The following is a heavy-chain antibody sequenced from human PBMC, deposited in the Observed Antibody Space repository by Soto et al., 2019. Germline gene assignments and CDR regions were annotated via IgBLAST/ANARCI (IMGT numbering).Heavy chain of an antibody. V-gene: IGHV1-46*01. CDR1: GYTFTSYY. Sequence: QVQLVQSGAEVKKPGASVKVSCKASGYTFTSYYMHWVRQAPGQGLEWMGIINPSGGSTSYAQKFQGRVTMTRDTSTSTVYMELSSLRSEDTAVYYCARGIRITIFGVVISYWGQGTLVTVSS. CDR2: INPSGGST. J-gene: IGHJ4*02. D-gene: IGHD3-3*01. CDR3: ARGIRITIFGVVISY.